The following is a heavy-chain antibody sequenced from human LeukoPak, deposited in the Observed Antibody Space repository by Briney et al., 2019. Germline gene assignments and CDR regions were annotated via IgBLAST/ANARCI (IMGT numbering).Heavy chain of an antibody. D-gene: IGHD1-26*01. Sequence: SETLSLTCSVFGGSISSYYWIWVRQPPGKGLEWIGFIHYNGNTKYKSSLKSRVTISEDPSKSQSSLKLTSVTAADTAVYYCARGVAGSGRTPKYWGQGILVTVSS. CDR1: GGSISSYY. V-gene: IGHV4-59*01. CDR3: ARGVAGSGRTPKY. J-gene: IGHJ4*02. CDR2: IHYNGNT.